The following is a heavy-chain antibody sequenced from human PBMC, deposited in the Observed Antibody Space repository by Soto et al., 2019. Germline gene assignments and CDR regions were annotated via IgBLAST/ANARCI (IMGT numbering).Heavy chain of an antibody. V-gene: IGHV3-30*18. D-gene: IGHD2-2*02. CDR2: VSYDGSSK. CDR1: GFTFSDFG. J-gene: IGHJ3*02. Sequence: GGSLRLSCAASGFTFSDFGMHWVRQAPGKGLEWVAVVSYDGSSKYYADSVKGRFTISRDNSKNTLYLQMNSLRAEDTAIYYCAKDPTHIPLTAFDIWGKGTMGTVS. CDR3: AKDPTHIPLTAFDI.